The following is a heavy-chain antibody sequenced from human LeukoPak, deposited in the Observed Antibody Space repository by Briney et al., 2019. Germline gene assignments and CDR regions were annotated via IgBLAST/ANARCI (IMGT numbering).Heavy chain of an antibody. V-gene: IGHV4-39*01. CDR2: IFYSGNT. CDR1: GVSISSSSYY. J-gene: IGHJ5*02. Sequence: SETLSLTCTVSGVSISSSSYYWGWVRQPPGKGLEWIASIFYSGNTYYNPSLKSRITISADTSKNQFTLKLSSVTAADTAVYYCARGGRYYYDSSGYSRGNWFDPWGQGTLVTVSS. D-gene: IGHD3-22*01. CDR3: ARGGRYYYDSSGYSRGNWFDP.